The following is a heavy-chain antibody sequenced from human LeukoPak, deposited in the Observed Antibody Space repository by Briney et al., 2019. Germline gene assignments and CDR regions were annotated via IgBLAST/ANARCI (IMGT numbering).Heavy chain of an antibody. J-gene: IGHJ5*02. CDR3: ARDLSHHSNTYYYDSSGYFLS. CDR2: INPNSGGT. V-gene: IGHV1-2*02. CDR1: GYTFTGYY. D-gene: IGHD3-22*01. Sequence: ASVKVSCKSSGYTFTGYYMHWVRQAPGQGLEWMGWINPNSGGTNYAQKFQGRVTMTRDTSISTAYMELSRLRSDDTAVYYCARDLSHHSNTYYYDSSGYFLSWGQGTLVTVSS.